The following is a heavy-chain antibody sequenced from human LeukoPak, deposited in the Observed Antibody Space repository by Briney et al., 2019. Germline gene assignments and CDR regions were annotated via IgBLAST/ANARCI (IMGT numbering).Heavy chain of an antibody. CDR2: IIPILGIA. Sequence: ASVKVSCKASGGTFSSYAISWVRQAPGQGLEWMGRIIPILGIANYAQRFQGRVTITADKSTSTAYMELSRLRSEDTAVYYCARGSIAAHDAFDIWGQGTMVTVSS. V-gene: IGHV1-69*04. CDR3: ARGSIAAHDAFDI. D-gene: IGHD6-6*01. CDR1: GGTFSSYA. J-gene: IGHJ3*02.